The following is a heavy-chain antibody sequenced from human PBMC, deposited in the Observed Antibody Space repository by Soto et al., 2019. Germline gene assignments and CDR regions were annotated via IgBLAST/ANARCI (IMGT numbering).Heavy chain of an antibody. V-gene: IGHV1-69*06. D-gene: IGHD2-2*01. Sequence: ASVKVSCKASGATFSSYAISWVRQAPGQGLEWMGGIIPIFGTANYAQKFQGRVTITADKSTSTAYMELSSLRSEDTAVYYCARVVGYCSSHSCPHGDWFDPWGQGTRVTVSS. CDR1: GATFSSYA. CDR2: IIPIFGTA. CDR3: ARVVGYCSSHSCPHGDWFDP. J-gene: IGHJ5*02.